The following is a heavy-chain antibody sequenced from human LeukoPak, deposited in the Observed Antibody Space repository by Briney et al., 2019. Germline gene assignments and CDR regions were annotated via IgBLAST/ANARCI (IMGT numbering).Heavy chain of an antibody. V-gene: IGHV4-34*01. CDR3: ARLRAAAQIYHYYYMDV. CDR1: GFTFSSYW. J-gene: IGHJ6*03. Sequence: GSLRLSCAASGFTFSSYWMSWVRQAPGRGLEWIGEINHSGSTNYNPSLKSRVTISVDTSKNQFSLKLSSVTAADTAVYYCARLRAAAQIYHYYYMDVWGKGTTVTVSS. CDR2: INHSGST. D-gene: IGHD6-13*01.